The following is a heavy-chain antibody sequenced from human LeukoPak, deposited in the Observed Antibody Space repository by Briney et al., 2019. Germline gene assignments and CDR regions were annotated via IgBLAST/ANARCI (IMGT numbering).Heavy chain of an antibody. CDR2: INHSGST. Sequence: NPSETLSLTCAVYGGSFSGYYWSWIRQPPGKGLEWIGEINHSGSTNYNPSLKSRVTISVDTSKNQFSLKLSSVTAADTAVYYCARQRGDYYYYYMDVWGKGTTVTISS. J-gene: IGHJ6*03. D-gene: IGHD6-25*01. V-gene: IGHV4-34*01. CDR3: ARQRGDYYYYYMDV. CDR1: GGSFSGYY.